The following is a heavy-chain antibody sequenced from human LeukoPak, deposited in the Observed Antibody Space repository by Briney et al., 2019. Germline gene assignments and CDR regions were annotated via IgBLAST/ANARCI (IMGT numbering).Heavy chain of an antibody. CDR2: IKQDGSEK. Sequence: GGSLRLSCAASGFTFSSYWMSWVRQAPGKGLEWVANIKQDGSEKYYVDSVKGRFTISRDNAKNSLYLQMNSLRAEDTAVYYCVRGRIAAAGNTPFDPWGQGTLVTVSS. V-gene: IGHV3-7*03. J-gene: IGHJ5*02. CDR3: VRGRIAAAGNTPFDP. D-gene: IGHD6-13*01. CDR1: GFTFSSYW.